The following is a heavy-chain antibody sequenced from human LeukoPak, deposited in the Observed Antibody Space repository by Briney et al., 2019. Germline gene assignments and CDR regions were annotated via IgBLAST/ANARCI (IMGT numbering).Heavy chain of an antibody. CDR2: ISDTCDTT. D-gene: IGHD2-21*01. Sequence: PGGSLRLSCAASGFNFRSFSMSWVRQAPGKGLDWVSGISDTCDTTYYADSVKGRFTISRDNSKNTLYLQLNSLRAEDTAIYYCARGIASHDFFSRGDWGQGTLVTVSS. V-gene: IGHV3-23*01. CDR3: ARGIASHDFFSRGD. J-gene: IGHJ4*02. CDR1: GFNFRSFS.